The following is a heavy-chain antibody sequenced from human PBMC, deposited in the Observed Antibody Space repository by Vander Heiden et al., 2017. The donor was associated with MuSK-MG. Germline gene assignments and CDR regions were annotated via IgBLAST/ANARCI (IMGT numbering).Heavy chain of an antibody. CDR1: GFTFSSYS. J-gene: IGHJ4*02. V-gene: IGHV3-21*01. D-gene: IGHD4-17*01. CDR2: ISSSSSYL. Sequence: EVQLVESGGGLVKPGGSLRLSCAASGFTFSSYSMNWVRQAPGKGLEWVSSISSSSSYLYYADSVKGRFTISRDNAKNSLYLQMNSLRAEDTAVYYCAREGRGTVTAFDYWGQGTLGTVSS. CDR3: AREGRGTVTAFDY.